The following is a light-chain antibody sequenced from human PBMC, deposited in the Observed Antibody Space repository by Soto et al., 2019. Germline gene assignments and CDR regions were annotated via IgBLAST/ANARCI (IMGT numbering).Light chain of an antibody. CDR2: AAS. CDR1: HDIGTF. CDR3: QQYKSSSPLT. V-gene: IGKV1-39*01. J-gene: IGKJ4*01. Sequence: DIQMTQSPSSMSASVGDSVTLTCRASHDIGTFLNWYQQRPGEAPKLLIYAASNLKTGVPFRFSGSGSGTEFTLTISSLQPEDFATYYCQQYKSSSPLTFGGGSKVEIK.